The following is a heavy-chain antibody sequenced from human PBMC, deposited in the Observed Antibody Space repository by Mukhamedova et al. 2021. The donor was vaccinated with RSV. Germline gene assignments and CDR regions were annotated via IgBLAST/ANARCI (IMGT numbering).Heavy chain of an antibody. V-gene: IGHV1-69*01. Sequence: GTANYAQKFQGRVTITADESTSTAYMELSSLRSEDTAVYYCARAHFGVVILGFGYYYYYMDVWGKGTTVTVSS. J-gene: IGHJ6*03. CDR2: GTA. D-gene: IGHD3-3*01. CDR3: ARAHFGVVILGFGYYYYYMDV.